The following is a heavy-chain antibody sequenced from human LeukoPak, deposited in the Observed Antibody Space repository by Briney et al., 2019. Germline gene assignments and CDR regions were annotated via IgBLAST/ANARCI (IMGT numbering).Heavy chain of an antibody. Sequence: SQTLSLTRAVYVGPSSGYYWSCVPDPPAKGLECSVEINHRGRTKYNPSPTSRVPLSVDTSKNQFSLKLSSVSAADTGVYYGARGGGYCSSTSYRNRIKGFDPWGQGTLVTVS. CDR3: ARGGGYCSSTSYRNRIKGFDP. J-gene: IGHJ5*02. CDR1: VGPSSGYY. CDR2: INHRGRT. D-gene: IGHD2-2*01. V-gene: IGHV4-34*01.